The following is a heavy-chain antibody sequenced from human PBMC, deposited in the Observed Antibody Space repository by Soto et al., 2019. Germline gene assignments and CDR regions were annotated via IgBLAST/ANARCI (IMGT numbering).Heavy chain of an antibody. CDR1: GGTFSSYA. CDR2: IIPIFGTA. D-gene: IGHD2-15*01. Sequence: SVKVSCKASGGTFSSYAISWVRQAPGQALEWMGGIIPIFGTANYAQKFQGRVTITADESTSTAYMELSSLRSEDTAVYYCAREATGRIGSGTYRYWGQGTLVTVSS. J-gene: IGHJ4*02. CDR3: AREATGRIGSGTYRY. V-gene: IGHV1-69*13.